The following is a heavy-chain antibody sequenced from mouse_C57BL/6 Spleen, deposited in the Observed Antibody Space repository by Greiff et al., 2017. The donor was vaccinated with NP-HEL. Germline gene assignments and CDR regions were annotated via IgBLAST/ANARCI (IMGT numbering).Heavy chain of an antibody. Sequence: VKVVESGAELVRPGASVTLSCKASGYTFTDYEMHWVKQTPVHGLEWIGAIDPETGGTAYNQKFKGKAILTADKSSSTAYMELRSLTSEDAAVYYCTREGAYFDYWGQGTTLTVSS. CDR2: IDPETGGT. CDR1: GYTFTDYE. J-gene: IGHJ2*01. CDR3: TREGAYFDY. V-gene: IGHV1-15*01.